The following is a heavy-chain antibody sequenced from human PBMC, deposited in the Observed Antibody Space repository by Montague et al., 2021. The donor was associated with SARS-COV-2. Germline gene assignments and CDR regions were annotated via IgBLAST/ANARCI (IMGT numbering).Heavy chain of an antibody. CDR1: GESFSGYY. J-gene: IGHJ6*02. V-gene: IGHV4-34*01. Sequence: SETLSLTCAVYGESFSGYYWSWIRQPPGTGLEWIGEINHSGSANYNPSLKSRVTISVDTSKNQFSLKLSSVTAADTAVYYCARVRYYGSGTSLGMDVWGQGTTVTVSS. CDR3: ARVRYYGSGTSLGMDV. CDR2: INHSGSA. D-gene: IGHD3-10*01.